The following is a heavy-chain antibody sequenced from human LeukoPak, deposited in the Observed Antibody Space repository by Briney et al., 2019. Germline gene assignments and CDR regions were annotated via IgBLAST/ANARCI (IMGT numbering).Heavy chain of an antibody. V-gene: IGHV3-30*04. D-gene: IGHD3-3*01. CDR2: ISYDGSNK. Sequence: PGGSLRLSCAASGFTFSSYAMHWVRQAPGKGLEWVAVISYDGSNKYYAGSVKGRFTISRDNSKNTLYLQMNSLRAEDTAVYYCASEIIFGSFDYWGQGTLVTVSS. CDR3: ASEIIFGSFDY. J-gene: IGHJ4*02. CDR1: GFTFSSYA.